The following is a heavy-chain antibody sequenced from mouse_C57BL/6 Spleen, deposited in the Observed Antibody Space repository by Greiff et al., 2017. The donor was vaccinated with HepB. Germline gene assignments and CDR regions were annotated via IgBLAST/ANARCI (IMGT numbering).Heavy chain of an antibody. CDR2: INPNNGGT. V-gene: IGHV1-22*01. Sequence: EVQLQQSGPELVKPGASVKMSCKASGYTFTDYNMHWVKQSHGKSLEWIGYINPNNGGTSYNQKFKGKATLTVNKSSSTAYMELRSLTSEDSAVYYCARSHYDGNYYAMDYWGQGTSVTVSS. CDR3: ARSHYDGNYYAMDY. J-gene: IGHJ4*01. CDR1: GYTFTDYN. D-gene: IGHD1-2*01.